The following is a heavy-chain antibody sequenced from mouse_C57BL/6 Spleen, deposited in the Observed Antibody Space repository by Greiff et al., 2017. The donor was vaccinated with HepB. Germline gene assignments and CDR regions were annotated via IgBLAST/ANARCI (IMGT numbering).Heavy chain of an antibody. CDR2: ISSGSSTI. J-gene: IGHJ1*03. Sequence: EVQGVESGGGLVKPGGSLKLSCAASGFTFSDYGMHWVRQAPEKGLEWVAYISSGSSTIYYADTVKGRFTISRDNAKNTLFLQMTSLRSEDTAMYYCASAGGSRRWYFDVWGTGTTVTVSS. V-gene: IGHV5-17*01. CDR1: GFTFSDYG. CDR3: ASAGGSRRWYFDV. D-gene: IGHD1-1*01.